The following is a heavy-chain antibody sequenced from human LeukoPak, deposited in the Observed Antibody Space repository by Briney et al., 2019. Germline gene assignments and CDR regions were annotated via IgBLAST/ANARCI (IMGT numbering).Heavy chain of an antibody. J-gene: IGHJ3*02. CDR3: ARDRKEHGYNSGGDAFDI. V-gene: IGHV4-31*03. D-gene: IGHD5-24*01. CDR1: GGSISSGGYY. Sequence: SQTLSLTCTVSGGSISSGGYYWSWIRQHPGKGLEWIGYIYYSGSTYYNPSLKSRVTISVDTSKNQFSLKLSSVTAADTAVYYCARDRKEHGYNSGGDAFDIWGQGTMVTVSS. CDR2: IYYSGST.